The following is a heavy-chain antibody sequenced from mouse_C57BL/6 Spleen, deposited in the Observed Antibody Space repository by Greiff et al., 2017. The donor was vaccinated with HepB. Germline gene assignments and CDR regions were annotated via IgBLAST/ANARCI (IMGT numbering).Heavy chain of an antibody. Sequence: EVQLVEPGGGLVKPGGSLKLSCAASGFTFTSYTMPWVRQTPEERLEWVATISGGDGNTYYPESVKGRSTISRDNAKNTRYLQLSSLRSEDSALYYCARAADWEAWFAYWGQGTLVTVSA. V-gene: IGHV5-9*01. CDR2: ISGGDGNT. CDR3: ARAADWEAWFAY. CDR1: GFTFTSYT. J-gene: IGHJ3*01. D-gene: IGHD4-1*01.